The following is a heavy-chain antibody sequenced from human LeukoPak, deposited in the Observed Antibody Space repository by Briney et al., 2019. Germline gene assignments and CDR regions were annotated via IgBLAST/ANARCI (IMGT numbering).Heavy chain of an antibody. D-gene: IGHD2-15*01. Sequence: GGSLRLSCAASGFTFSSYGMHWVRQAPGKGLEWVAVTWYDGSNKYYADSVKGRFTISRDNSKNTLYLQMNSLRAEDTAVYYCATNSVAATLEHWGQGTLVTVSS. CDR3: ATNSVAATLEH. V-gene: IGHV3-33*01. J-gene: IGHJ4*02. CDR1: GFTFSSYG. CDR2: TWYDGSNK.